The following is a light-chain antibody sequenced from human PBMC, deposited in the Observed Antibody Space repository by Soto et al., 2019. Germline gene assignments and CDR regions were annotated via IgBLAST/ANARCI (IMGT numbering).Light chain of an antibody. CDR2: EVS. CDR3: SSYTRSSTYV. CDR1: SSDVGGYNY. J-gene: IGLJ1*01. Sequence: QSVLTQPASVSGSPGQSITISCTGTSSDVGGYNYVSWYQQHPGKAPKLMIYEVSNRPSGVSNRFSGSKSGNTASLTISELQAEDEADYYCSSYTRSSTYVFGDGTKVTV. V-gene: IGLV2-14*01.